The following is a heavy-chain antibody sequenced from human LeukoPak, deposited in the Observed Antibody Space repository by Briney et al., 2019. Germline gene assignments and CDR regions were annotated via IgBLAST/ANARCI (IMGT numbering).Heavy chain of an antibody. D-gene: IGHD5-18*01. Sequence: GGSLRLSCAASGFTFSSYSMNWVRQAPGKGLEWVSYISSSSSTIYHADSVKGRFTISRDNAKNSLYLQMNSLRAEDTAVYYCASIPVDTAMVRGYYYYMDVWGKGTTVTVSS. CDR2: ISSSSSTI. J-gene: IGHJ6*03. CDR3: ASIPVDTAMVRGYYYYMDV. V-gene: IGHV3-48*01. CDR1: GFTFSSYS.